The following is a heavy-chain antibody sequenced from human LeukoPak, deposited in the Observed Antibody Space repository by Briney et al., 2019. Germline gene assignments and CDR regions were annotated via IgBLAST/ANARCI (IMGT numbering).Heavy chain of an antibody. Sequence: SVKVSCKASGVIFSSYTFSWVRQAPGQGLEWMGKITPVSDLAHYAQKFQGRVTFTADTHTGTTYMELRSLRSEDTAVYYCARDRGLGLAHSWGQGTLVSLSS. CDR2: ITPVSDLA. CDR3: ARDRGLGLAHS. D-gene: IGHD3-16*01. V-gene: IGHV1-69*04. CDR1: GVIFSSYT. J-gene: IGHJ4*02.